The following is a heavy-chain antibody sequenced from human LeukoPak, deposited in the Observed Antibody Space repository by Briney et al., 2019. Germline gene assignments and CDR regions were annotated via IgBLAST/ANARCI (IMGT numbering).Heavy chain of an antibody. D-gene: IGHD4/OR15-4a*01. CDR2: IYSGGST. CDR3: ARMGAIAGASANPDH. V-gene: IGHV3-53*01. J-gene: IGHJ4*02. CDR1: GLTVSKSY. Sequence: GGSLRLSCAASGLTVSKSYMSWVRQAPGKGLESVSVIYSGGSTYYADSVRGRFTISRDNSKNTLYLQMNSLRVEDTAVYYCARMGAIAGASANPDHWGQGTLVTVSS.